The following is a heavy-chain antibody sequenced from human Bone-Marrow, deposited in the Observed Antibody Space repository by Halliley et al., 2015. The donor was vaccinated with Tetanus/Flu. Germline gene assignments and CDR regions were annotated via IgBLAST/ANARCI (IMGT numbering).Heavy chain of an antibody. V-gene: IGHV5-51*01. J-gene: IGHJ6*02. Sequence: QLVQSGAEVRKPGESLNISCKGTGYSFSSYWIGWVRQMPGKGLEWVGIIYPGDSDTRYSPSLRGHVTISADKSISTAYLQGRTRRASDTAIYYCARHTLAGAGYYYGTDVWGQGTTVTVSS. CDR1: GYSFSSYW. CDR2: IYPGDSDT. D-gene: IGHD3-10*01. CDR3: ARHTLAGAGYYYGTDV.